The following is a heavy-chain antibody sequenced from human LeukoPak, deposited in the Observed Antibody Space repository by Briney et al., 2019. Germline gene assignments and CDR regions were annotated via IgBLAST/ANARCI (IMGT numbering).Heavy chain of an antibody. Sequence: SETLSLTCTVSGGSISSSSYYWGWIRQPPGKGLEWIGSIYYSGSTYYNPSLKSRVTISVDTSKNQFSLKLSSVTAADTVVYYCARHEGYCSSTSCSPYNWFDPWGQGTLVTVSS. J-gene: IGHJ5*02. CDR3: ARHEGYCSSTSCSPYNWFDP. D-gene: IGHD2-2*01. V-gene: IGHV4-39*01. CDR2: IYYSGST. CDR1: GGSISSSSYY.